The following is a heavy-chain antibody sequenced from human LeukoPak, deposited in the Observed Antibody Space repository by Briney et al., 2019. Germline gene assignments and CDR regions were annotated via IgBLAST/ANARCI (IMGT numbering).Heavy chain of an antibody. Sequence: GGSLRLSCAASGFTVSSNYMSWVRQAPGKGLEWVSVIYSGGSTYYADSVKGRFSISRDNSRNTLYLQMNSLRADDTAVYYYARGDTAILTWGQGTLVTVSS. CDR1: GFTVSSNY. V-gene: IGHV3-66*01. D-gene: IGHD5-18*01. CDR3: ARGDTAILT. CDR2: IYSGGST. J-gene: IGHJ5*02.